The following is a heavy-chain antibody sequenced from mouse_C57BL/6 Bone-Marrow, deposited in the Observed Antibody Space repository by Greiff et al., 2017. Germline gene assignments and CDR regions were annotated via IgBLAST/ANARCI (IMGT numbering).Heavy chain of an antibody. Sequence: QVQLQQPGAELVMPGASVKLSCKASGYTFTSYWMHWVKQRPGQGLEWIGEIDPSDSYTNYNQKFKGKSTLTVDKSSSTAYMQLSSLTSEDSAVYYWARSGEAAQATLFAYWGQGTLVTVSA. D-gene: IGHD3-2*02. CDR3: ARSGEAAQATLFAY. CDR2: IDPSDSYT. V-gene: IGHV1-69*01. J-gene: IGHJ3*01. CDR1: GYTFTSYW.